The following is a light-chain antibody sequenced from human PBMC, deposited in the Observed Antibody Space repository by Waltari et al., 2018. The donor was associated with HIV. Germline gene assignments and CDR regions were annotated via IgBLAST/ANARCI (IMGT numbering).Light chain of an antibody. J-gene: IGKJ2*01. CDR2: RIS. CDR3: QHYGGSPYT. V-gene: IGKV3-20*01. Sequence: SQSPGTLSVSPGARATLSCRANQNLGNDCLAWYQQRPGQAPRLLISRISTRAADTPGRFSGSGSGADFTLTISRVEPEDFAVYYCQHYGGSPYTFGQGT. CDR1: QNLGNDC.